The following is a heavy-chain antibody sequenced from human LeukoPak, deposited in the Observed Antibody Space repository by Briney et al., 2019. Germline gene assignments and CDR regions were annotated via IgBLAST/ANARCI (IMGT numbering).Heavy chain of an antibody. CDR1: GYTFTGYY. CDR3: ARERGPVAAMGDV. CDR2: INPSGGST. V-gene: IGHV1-46*01. J-gene: IGHJ6*02. D-gene: IGHD2-15*01. Sequence: ASVKVSCKASGYTFTGYYMHWVRQAPGQGLEWMGIINPSGGSTSYAQKFQGRVTMTRDTSTSTVYMELSSLRSEDTAVYYCARERGPVAAMGDVWGQGTTVTVSS.